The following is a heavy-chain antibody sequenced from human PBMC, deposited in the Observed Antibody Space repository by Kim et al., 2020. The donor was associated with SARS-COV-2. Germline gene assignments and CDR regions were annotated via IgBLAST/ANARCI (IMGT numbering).Heavy chain of an antibody. CDR2: ISWDSGTI. D-gene: IGHD6-6*01. V-gene: IGHV3-9*01. Sequence: GGSLRLSCAASGFTFDDYAMHWVRQAPGKGLEWVAGISWDSGTIAYGDSVKGRFTISRDNAKKSLYLQMNSLRGEDTALYYCSKGYISSSTFDYWGQGTLVTVSS. J-gene: IGHJ4*02. CDR3: SKGYISSSTFDY. CDR1: GFTFDDYA.